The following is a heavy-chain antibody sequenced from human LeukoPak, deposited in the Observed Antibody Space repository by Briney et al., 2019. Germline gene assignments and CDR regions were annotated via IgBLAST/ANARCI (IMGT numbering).Heavy chain of an antibody. D-gene: IGHD3-22*01. J-gene: IGHJ4*02. Sequence: GGSLRLSCTASGLTLNNAWMTWVRQAPGKGLEWVGRIKRKIDGGTTDYAAPVKGRFTISRDDSKNTLYLQMNSLKTEDTAVYYCTTDETGIDYYDGAGYCFDYWGQGTLVTVSS. CDR3: TTDETGIDYYDGAGYCFDY. CDR2: IKRKIDGGTT. V-gene: IGHV3-15*01. CDR1: GLTLNNAW.